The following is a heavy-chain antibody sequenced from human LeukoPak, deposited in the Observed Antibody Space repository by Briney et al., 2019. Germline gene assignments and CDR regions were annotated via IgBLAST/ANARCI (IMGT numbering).Heavy chain of an antibody. D-gene: IGHD3-3*01. V-gene: IGHV4-39*01. J-gene: IGHJ4*02. CDR1: GGSISSSSYY. Sequence: SETLSLTCTVSGGSISSSSYYRGWIRQPPGKGLEWIGSIYYSGSTYYNPSLKSRVTISVDTSKNQFSLKLSSVTAADTAVYYCARQYYDFWTRRFGYYFDYWGQGTLVTVSS. CDR2: IYYSGST. CDR3: ARQYYDFWTRRFGYYFDY.